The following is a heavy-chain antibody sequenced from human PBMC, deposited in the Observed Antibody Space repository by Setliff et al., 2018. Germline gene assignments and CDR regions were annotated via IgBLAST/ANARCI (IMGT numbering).Heavy chain of an antibody. CDR1: GFTFSNHP. CDR2: ISSDGVRT. J-gene: IGHJ4*02. CDR3: ATWNGRSSDY. V-gene: IGHV3-64*02. D-gene: IGHD1-26*01. Sequence: PGGSLRLSCAASGFTFSNHPMHWVRQAPGKGLQYVSAISSDGVRTYYVDSVKGRFTISRDNYKNTLNLQMGSLRAEDMAIYYCATWNGRSSDYWGQGTLVTVSS.